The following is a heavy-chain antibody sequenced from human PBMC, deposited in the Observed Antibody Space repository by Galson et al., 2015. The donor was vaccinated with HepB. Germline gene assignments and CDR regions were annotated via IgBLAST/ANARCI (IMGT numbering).Heavy chain of an antibody. D-gene: IGHD3-10*01. CDR3: ARIRSGLEFGETPDYYYYGMDV. CDR2: IDWDDDK. V-gene: IGHV2-70*11. Sequence: PALVKPTQTLTLTCTFSGFSLRTSGMCVSWIRQPPGKALEWLARIDWDDDKYYSTSLKTRLTISKDTSKNQVVLTMTNMGPVDTATYYCARIRSGLEFGETPDYYYYGMDVWGQGTTVTVSS. CDR1: GFSLRTSGMC. J-gene: IGHJ6*02.